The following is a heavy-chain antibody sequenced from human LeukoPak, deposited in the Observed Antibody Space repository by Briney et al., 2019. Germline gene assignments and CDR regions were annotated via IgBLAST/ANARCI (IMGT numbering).Heavy chain of an antibody. CDR1: GASISSGNHY. J-gene: IGHJ6*03. CDR3: ATMVSGYYYMDV. V-gene: IGHV4-30-4*01. D-gene: IGHD3-10*01. CDR2: IFDSGNI. Sequence: SETLSLTCTVSGASISSGNHYWSWIRQPPGGGLEWIGYIFDSGNIYYTPSLKSRITMSLDPSKSQFSLKLTSVSAADSAVYYCATMVSGYYYMDVWGKGTTVIVSS.